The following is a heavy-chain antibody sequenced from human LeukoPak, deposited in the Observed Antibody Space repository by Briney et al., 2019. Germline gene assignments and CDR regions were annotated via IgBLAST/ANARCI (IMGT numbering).Heavy chain of an antibody. V-gene: IGHV5-51*01. J-gene: IGHJ6*03. CDR1: GYSFTSYW. CDR2: IYPGDSDT. Sequence: GESLKISCKGSGYSFTSYWIGWVRQMPGKGLEWMGIIYPGDSDTRYSPSFQGQVTISADKSISTAYLQWSSLKASDTAMYYCARHYYGSGSYYAPYYYYMDVWGKGTTVTVSS. D-gene: IGHD3-10*01. CDR3: ARHYYGSGSYYAPYYYYMDV.